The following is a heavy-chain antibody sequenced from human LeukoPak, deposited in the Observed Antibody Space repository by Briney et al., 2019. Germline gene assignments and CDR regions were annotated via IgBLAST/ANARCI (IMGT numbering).Heavy chain of an antibody. CDR2: ISGNGDTT. J-gene: IGHJ3*01. D-gene: IGHD3-3*01. Sequence: GGSLRLSCAGSGFTFSNYAMSWVRQAPGKGLEWVSVISGNGDTTYYADSVKGRFTISRDNSKNTLYLQMNSLRAEDTAIYSCTKDYRGSGYFFDVWGQGTMVAVSS. V-gene: IGHV3-23*01. CDR3: TKDYRGSGYFFDV. CDR1: GFTFSNYA.